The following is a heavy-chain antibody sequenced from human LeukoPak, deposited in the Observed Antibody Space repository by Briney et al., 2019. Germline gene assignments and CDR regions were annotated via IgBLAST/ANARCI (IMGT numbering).Heavy chain of an antibody. V-gene: IGHV3-7*03. CDR3: AKVYGDYAHDAFDI. Sequence: GGSLRLSCVASGFTFSNYWMSWVRQAPGKGLECVANIKEDGSEKYYVDSVKGRFTISRDNAKNSLYLQMNSLRAEDTAVYYCAKVYGDYAHDAFDIWGQGTMVTVSS. J-gene: IGHJ3*02. CDR1: GFTFSNYW. D-gene: IGHD4-17*01. CDR2: IKEDGSEK.